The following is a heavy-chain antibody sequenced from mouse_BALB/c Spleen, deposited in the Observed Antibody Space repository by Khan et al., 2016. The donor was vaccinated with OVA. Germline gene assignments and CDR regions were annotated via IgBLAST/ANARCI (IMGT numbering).Heavy chain of an antibody. CDR3: ARRGLRWDFDY. D-gene: IGHD1-1*01. J-gene: IGHJ2*01. V-gene: IGHV1-7*01. Sequence: QVQLQQSGAELAKPGASVKMSCKASGYTFINYWIHWIKQRPGQGLEWIGYISPSSGYTEYNQNFKDKATLTADKSSSTAYMQLGSLTSEDSTVYYCARRGLRWDFDYWGQGTTLTVSS. CDR1: GYTFINYW. CDR2: ISPSSGYT.